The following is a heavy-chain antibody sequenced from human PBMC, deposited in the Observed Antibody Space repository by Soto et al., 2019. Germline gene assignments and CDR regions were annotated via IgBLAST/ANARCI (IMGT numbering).Heavy chain of an antibody. V-gene: IGHV3-30-3*01. Sequence: QVQLVESGGGVVQPGRSLRLSCAASGFTFSSYAMHWVHQAPGKGLEWVAVISYDGSNKYYADSVKGRFTISRDNSKNTLYLQMNSLRAEDTAVYYCARGGLDYGDYDPNYYYGMDVWGQGTTVTVSS. CDR3: ARGGLDYGDYDPNYYYGMDV. CDR2: ISYDGSNK. J-gene: IGHJ6*02. CDR1: GFTFSSYA. D-gene: IGHD4-17*01.